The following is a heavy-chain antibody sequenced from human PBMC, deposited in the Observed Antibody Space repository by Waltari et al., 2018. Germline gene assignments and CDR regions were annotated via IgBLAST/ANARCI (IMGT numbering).Heavy chain of an antibody. J-gene: IGHJ4*02. D-gene: IGHD6-19*01. CDR3: ATGGYSAVAASIDY. CDR2: INPNSGGT. V-gene: IGHV1-2*02. Sequence: QAPGQGLEWMGWINPNSGGTNYAQKFQGRVTMTRDTSISTAYMELSRLRSDDTAVYYCATGGYSAVAASIDYWGQGTLVTVSS.